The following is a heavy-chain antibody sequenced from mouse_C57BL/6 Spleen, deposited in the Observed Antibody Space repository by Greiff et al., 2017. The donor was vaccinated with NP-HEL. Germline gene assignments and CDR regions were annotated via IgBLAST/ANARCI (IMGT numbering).Heavy chain of an antibody. D-gene: IGHD2-3*01. J-gene: IGHJ4*01. Sequence: QVQLKQPGAELVRPGSSVKLSCKASGYTFTSYWMHWVKQRPIQGLEWIGNIDPSDSETHYNQKFKDKATLTVDKSSSTAYMQLSSLTSEDSAVYYCARGNDGPFYAMDYWGQGTSVTVSS. CDR2: IDPSDSET. V-gene: IGHV1-52*01. CDR1: GYTFTSYW. CDR3: ARGNDGPFYAMDY.